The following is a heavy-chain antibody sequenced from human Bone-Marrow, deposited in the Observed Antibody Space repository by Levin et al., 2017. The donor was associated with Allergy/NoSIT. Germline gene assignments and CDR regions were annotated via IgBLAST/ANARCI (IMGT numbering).Heavy chain of an antibody. Sequence: GGSLRLSCITSGFSFDNVWMTWVRQAPGKGLEWVGRIRSKSGGETTDYAAAVKGRFTISRDDSKNTAYLEMKSLKKEDTAVYYCTTGGLLWGQGTLVTVSS. D-gene: IGHD2/OR15-2a*01. V-gene: IGHV3-15*01. CDR3: TTGGLL. CDR1: GFSFDNVW. J-gene: IGHJ4*02. CDR2: IRSKSGGETT.